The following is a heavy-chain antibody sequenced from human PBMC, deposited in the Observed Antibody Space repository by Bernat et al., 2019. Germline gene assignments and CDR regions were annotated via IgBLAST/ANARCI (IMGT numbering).Heavy chain of an antibody. CDR1: GFTFSSYS. CDR2: ISSSSSYT. J-gene: IGHJ6*03. CDR3: ARGTSTSAPYMDV. Sequence: QLVESGGGLVKPGGSLRLSCAASGFTFSSYSMNWVRQAPGKGLEWVSSISSSSSYTNYADSVKGRFTISRDNAKNSLYLQMNSLRAEDTAVYYCARGTSTSAPYMDVWGKGTTVTVSS. V-gene: IGHV3-21*04.